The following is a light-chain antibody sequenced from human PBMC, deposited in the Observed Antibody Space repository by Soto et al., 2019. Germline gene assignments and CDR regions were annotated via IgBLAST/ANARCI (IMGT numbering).Light chain of an antibody. Sequence: IVSTQTPVRQSFSPGEGASLSCSSIQSVDRNYLAWYQQKPGQTPRLIIYGASGRADGIPHRFSGSGCGTDFTLTISKVEPEDFAVYYCQQYGTPRSVTFGQGTRLEIK. CDR3: QQYGTPRSVT. CDR1: QSVDRNY. J-gene: IGKJ5*01. V-gene: IGKV3-20*01. CDR2: GAS.